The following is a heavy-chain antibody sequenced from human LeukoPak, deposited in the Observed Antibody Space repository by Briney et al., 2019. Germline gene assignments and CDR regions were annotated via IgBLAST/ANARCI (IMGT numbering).Heavy chain of an antibody. J-gene: IGHJ5*02. CDR2: IKKDGSEK. D-gene: IGHD6-13*01. CDR1: GFSFSSFW. V-gene: IGHV3-7*03. CDR3: ARGLVLVPIYNWFDP. Sequence: GGSLRLSCATSGFSFSSFWMSWVRQAPGKGLEWVANIKKDGSEKYYVDSVKGRFTISRDNVKNSLYLQMNSLRAEGTGVYYCARGLVLVPIYNWFDPWGQGTLVTVSS.